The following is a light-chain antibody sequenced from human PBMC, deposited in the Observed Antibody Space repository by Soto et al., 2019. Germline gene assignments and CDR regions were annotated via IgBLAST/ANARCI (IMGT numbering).Light chain of an antibody. Sequence: QSALTQPASVSGSPGQSITISCTGSTTDLGSYDYVSWYQQHPGQVPKLMLFEVTNRPSGVSDRFSGSKSGNTASLTISGLQAEDEADYYCSSYTISSTVVFGGGTKVTVL. J-gene: IGLJ2*01. V-gene: IGLV2-14*01. CDR3: SSYTISSTVV. CDR1: TTDLGSYDY. CDR2: EVT.